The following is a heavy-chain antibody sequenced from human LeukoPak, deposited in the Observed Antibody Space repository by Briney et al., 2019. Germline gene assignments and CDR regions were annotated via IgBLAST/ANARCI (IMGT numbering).Heavy chain of an antibody. CDR1: GGTFSSYA. CDR3: ALISDSYYYGMDV. V-gene: IGHV1-69*04. D-gene: IGHD2-21*02. Sequence: ASVKVSCEASGGTFSSYAISWVRQAPGQGLEWMGRIIPIFGIANYAQKFQGRVTITADKSTSTAYMELSSLRSEDTAVYYCALISDSYYYGMDVWGQGTTVTVSS. CDR2: IIPIFGIA. J-gene: IGHJ6*02.